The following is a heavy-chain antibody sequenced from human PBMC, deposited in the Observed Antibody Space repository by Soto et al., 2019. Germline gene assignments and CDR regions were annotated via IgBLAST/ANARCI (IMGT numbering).Heavy chain of an antibody. CDR2: INPSGGST. V-gene: IGHV1-46*01. CDR3: ARDKVGGYYGSGYHYGMDV. CDR1: GYTFTSYY. D-gene: IGHD3-10*01. Sequence: ASVKVSCKASGYTFTSYYMHWERQAPGQGLEWMGIINPSGGSTSYAQKFQGRVTMTRDTSTSTVYMELSSLRSEDTAVYYCARDKVGGYYGSGYHYGMDVWGQGTTVTVSS. J-gene: IGHJ6*02.